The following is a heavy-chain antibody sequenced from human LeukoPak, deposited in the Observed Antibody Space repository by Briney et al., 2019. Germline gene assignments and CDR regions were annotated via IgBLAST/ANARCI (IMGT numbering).Heavy chain of an antibody. V-gene: IGHV3-33*06. Sequence: GGSLRLSCAAFGFSVTTHGMSWVRQAPGKGLEWVATISYDGSNKYHADSVKGRFTISRDNSKNTVDLQMNSLRVEDTAVYYCAKRGTRATHGMDVWGQGTTVTVSS. CDR1: GFSVTTHG. D-gene: IGHD3-16*01. J-gene: IGHJ6*02. CDR3: AKRGTRATHGMDV. CDR2: ISYDGSNK.